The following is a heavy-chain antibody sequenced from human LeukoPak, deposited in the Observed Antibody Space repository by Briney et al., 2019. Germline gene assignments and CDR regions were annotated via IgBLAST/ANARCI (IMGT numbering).Heavy chain of an antibody. CDR3: ARNVVVPAAPGWFDP. CDR2: IYYSGGT. D-gene: IGHD2-2*01. Sequence: SETLTLTCTVSGGSISSGDYYWSWIRQPPGKGLEWIRYIYYSGGTYYNPSLKSRVTISVDTSKNQFSLKLSSVTAADTAVYYCARNVVVPAAPGWFDPWGQGTLVTVSS. V-gene: IGHV4-30-4*08. J-gene: IGHJ5*02. CDR1: GGSISSGDYY.